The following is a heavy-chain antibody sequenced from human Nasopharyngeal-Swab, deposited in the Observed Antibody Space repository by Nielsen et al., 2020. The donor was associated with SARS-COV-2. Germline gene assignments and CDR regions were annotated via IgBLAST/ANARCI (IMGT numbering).Heavy chain of an antibody. D-gene: IGHD1-1*01. CDR2: IHTSGIN. J-gene: IGHJ6*02. V-gene: IGHV4-61*02. Sequence: SETLSLTCTVSGGSISSGDSYWWTWIRQPAGKGLEWIGRIHTSGINNYSPSLKGRATISIDTSKNLLSLKLTSVTAADTAVYYCAREGTNSFDYYYGMDVWGQGTTVTVSS. CDR1: GGSISSGDSYW. CDR3: AREGTNSFDYYYGMDV.